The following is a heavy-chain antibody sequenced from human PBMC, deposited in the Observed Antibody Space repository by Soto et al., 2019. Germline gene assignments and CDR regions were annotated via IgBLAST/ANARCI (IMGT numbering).Heavy chain of an antibody. J-gene: IGHJ4*02. V-gene: IGHV2-5*01. CDR3: AHRLRWLANFDY. CDR1: GFSLTTSGVG. CDR2: IYWNDDK. D-gene: IGHD6-19*01. Sequence: PTLVNPTQTLTLTCTFSGFSLTTSGVGVGWIRQPPGKALEWLALIYWNDDKRYSPSLKSRLTITKDTSKNQVVLTMTNVDPVDTATYYCAHRLRWLANFDYWGQGTLVTVSS.